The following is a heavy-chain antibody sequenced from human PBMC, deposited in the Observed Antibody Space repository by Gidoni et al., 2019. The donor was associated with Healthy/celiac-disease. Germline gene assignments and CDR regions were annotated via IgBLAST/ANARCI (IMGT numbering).Heavy chain of an antibody. Sequence: QLQLQESGPGLVKPSETLAPTCTVSGGSISSISYYWGWIRQPPGKGLEWIGSIYYSGSTSYNPSLKSRVTISVGTSKNQVSLKLSSVTAADTGVYYCARHAIYCSGGSCRLGDFDYWGQGTLVTVSS. J-gene: IGHJ4*02. CDR2: IYYSGST. CDR1: GGSISSISYY. CDR3: ARHAIYCSGGSCRLGDFDY. V-gene: IGHV4-39*01. D-gene: IGHD2-15*01.